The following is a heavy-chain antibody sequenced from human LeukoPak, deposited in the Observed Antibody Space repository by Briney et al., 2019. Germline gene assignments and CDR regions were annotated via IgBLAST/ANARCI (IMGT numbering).Heavy chain of an antibody. CDR3: ARDVGYCSSTSCYYDDY. D-gene: IGHD2-2*01. CDR1: GFTFSSYS. CDR2: ISSSSSYI. Sequence: GGSLRLSCAASGFTFSSYSKNWVRQAPGKGLEWVSSISSSSSYIYYADSVKGRFTISRDNAKNSLYLQMNSLRAEDTAVYYCARDVGYCSSTSCYYDDYWGQGTLVTVSS. J-gene: IGHJ4*02. V-gene: IGHV3-21*01.